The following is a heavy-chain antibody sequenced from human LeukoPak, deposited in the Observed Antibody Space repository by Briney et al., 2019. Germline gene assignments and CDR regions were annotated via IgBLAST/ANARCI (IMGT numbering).Heavy chain of an antibody. CDR1: GYTFTAYY. Sequence: ASVKVSCKASGYTFTAYYMHWVRQAPGQGLEWMGWINPNSGGTNYAQKFQGRVTMTRDTSISTAYMELSRLRSDDTAVYYCARDYYDSSGFRAFDIWGQGTMDTLSS. J-gene: IGHJ3*02. V-gene: IGHV1-2*02. D-gene: IGHD3-22*01. CDR2: INPNSGGT. CDR3: ARDYYDSSGFRAFDI.